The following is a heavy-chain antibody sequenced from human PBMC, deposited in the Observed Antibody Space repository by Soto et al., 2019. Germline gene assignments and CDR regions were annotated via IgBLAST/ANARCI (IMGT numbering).Heavy chain of an antibody. CDR2: INAGNGNT. Sequence: GASVKVSCKASGYTFTSYAMHWVRQAPGQRLEWMGWINAGNGNTKYSQKFQGRVTITRDTSASTAYMELSSLRSEDTAVYYCATSSIAAVEPFDYWGQGTLVTVSS. CDR1: GYTFTSYA. V-gene: IGHV1-3*01. J-gene: IGHJ4*02. D-gene: IGHD6-13*01. CDR3: ATSSIAAVEPFDY.